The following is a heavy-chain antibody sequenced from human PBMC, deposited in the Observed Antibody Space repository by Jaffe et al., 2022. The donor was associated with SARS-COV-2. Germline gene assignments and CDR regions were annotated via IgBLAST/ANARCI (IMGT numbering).Heavy chain of an antibody. CDR2: INAGNGNT. CDR1: GYTFTSYA. J-gene: IGHJ6*02. V-gene: IGHV1-3*01. D-gene: IGHD3-22*01. CDR3: ARSEDYDSSGYNYYYYGMDV. Sequence: QVQLVQSGAEVKKPGASVKVSCKASGYTFTSYAMHWVRQAPGQRLEWMGWINAGNGNTKYSQKFQGRVTITRDTSASTAYMELSSLRSEDTAVYYCARSEDYDSSGYNYYYYGMDVWGQGTTVTVSS.